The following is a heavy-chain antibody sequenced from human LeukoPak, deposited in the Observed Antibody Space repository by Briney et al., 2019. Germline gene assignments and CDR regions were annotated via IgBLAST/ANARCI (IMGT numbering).Heavy chain of an antibody. CDR2: IYYSGST. Sequence: PSETLSLTCTVSRGSIHSYYWSWIRQPPGKGLEWIGYIYYSGSTNYNPPLKSRVTISVDTSKNQFSLKLSSVTAADTAVYYCARGAPYYYDSSGYLFDYWGQGTLVTVSS. V-gene: IGHV4-59*01. CDR1: RGSIHSYY. J-gene: IGHJ4*02. D-gene: IGHD3-22*01. CDR3: ARGAPYYYDSSGYLFDY.